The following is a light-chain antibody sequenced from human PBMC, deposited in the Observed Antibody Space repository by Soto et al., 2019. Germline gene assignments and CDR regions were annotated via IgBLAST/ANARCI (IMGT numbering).Light chain of an antibody. CDR3: QQYGSSPYT. V-gene: IGKV3-20*01. Sequence: EIVLTQSPGTLSLSPGERATLSCRASQIFSSSYLAWYQQKPGQAPRLLIYGASSRATGITDRFSGSGSGTDFTLTISRLEPEDCAVYYCQQYGSSPYTFGQGTKLEIK. CDR2: GAS. J-gene: IGKJ2*01. CDR1: QIFSSSY.